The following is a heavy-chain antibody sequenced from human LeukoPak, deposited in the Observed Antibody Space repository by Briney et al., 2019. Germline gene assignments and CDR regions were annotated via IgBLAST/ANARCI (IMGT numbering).Heavy chain of an antibody. D-gene: IGHD6-19*01. CDR3: ARDYKRGYSSGWYDY. Sequence: ASVKVSCKASGYTFTGYYMHWVRQAPGQGLEWMGWISAYNGNTNYAQKLQGRVTMTTDTSTSTAYMELRSLRSDDTAVYYCARDYKRGYSSGWYDYWGQGTLVTVSS. CDR1: GYTFTGYY. J-gene: IGHJ4*02. CDR2: ISAYNGNT. V-gene: IGHV1-18*04.